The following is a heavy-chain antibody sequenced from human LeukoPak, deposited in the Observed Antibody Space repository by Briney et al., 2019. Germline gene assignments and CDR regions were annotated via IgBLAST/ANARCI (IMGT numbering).Heavy chain of an antibody. J-gene: IGHJ4*02. CDR2: ISTGNGNT. CDR3: AREKYFRIGRFDRAYLDD. V-gene: IGHV1-3*03. CDR1: ASTFTTYA. D-gene: IGHD3-10*01. Sequence: GASVKVSCKASASTFTTYAIHWVRQAPGQGLEWMGRISTGNGNTRYSKAFQDRFTITRDTSASTVYMELSGLRSEDMAVYYCAREKYFRIGRFDRAYLDDWGQGTLVTVSS.